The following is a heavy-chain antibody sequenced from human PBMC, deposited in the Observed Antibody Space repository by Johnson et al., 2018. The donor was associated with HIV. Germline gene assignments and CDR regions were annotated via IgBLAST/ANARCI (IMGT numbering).Heavy chain of an antibody. CDR1: GFTFGDYA. Sequence: EVQLVESGGGLVQPGRSLRLSCTASGFTFGDYAMSWVRQAPGKGLEWVGFIRSKAYGGTTEYAASVKGRFTISRDDSKSIAYLQMNSLKTEDTAVYYCTRTMDGYRYSDDAFDSWGQGTMVTVSS. D-gene: IGHD5-24*01. CDR3: TRTMDGYRYSDDAFDS. CDR2: IRSKAYGGTT. V-gene: IGHV3-49*04. J-gene: IGHJ3*02.